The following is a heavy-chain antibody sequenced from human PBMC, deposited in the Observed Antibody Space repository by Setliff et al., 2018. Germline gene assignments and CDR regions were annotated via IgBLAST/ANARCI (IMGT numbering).Heavy chain of an antibody. CDR3: ARDSGSGFLDY. Sequence: SVKVSCKASGGIFSTLAITWVRQAPGQGLEWMGGTIPLLPLPNYAVKFQGRVTITADKSTSTAYMELSSLTSEDTAVYYCARDSGSGFLDYWGQGTLVTVS. CDR1: GGIFSTLA. D-gene: IGHD3-10*01. V-gene: IGHV1-69*10. J-gene: IGHJ4*02. CDR2: TIPLLPLP.